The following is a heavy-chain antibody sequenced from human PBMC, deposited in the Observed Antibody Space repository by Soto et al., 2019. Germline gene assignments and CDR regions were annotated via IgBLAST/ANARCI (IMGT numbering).Heavy chain of an antibody. CDR2: IYPGDSDT. CDR1: GYSFTSYW. CDR3: AIHGVAHYLSSGYHYALDY. V-gene: IGHV5-51*01. J-gene: IGHJ4*02. Sequence: PGESLKISCXGSGYSFTSYWIGWVRQMPGKGLEWMGIIYPGDSDTRYSPSFQGQVTISADKSISTAYLHWSSLRASDTAMYYCAIHGVAHYLSSGYHYALDYWGQGTPVTVSS. D-gene: IGHD3-22*01.